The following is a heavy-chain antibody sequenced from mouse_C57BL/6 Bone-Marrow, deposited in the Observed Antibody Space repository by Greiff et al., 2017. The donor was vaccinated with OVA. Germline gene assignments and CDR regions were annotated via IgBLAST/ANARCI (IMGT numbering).Heavy chain of an antibody. V-gene: IGHV1-19*01. J-gene: IGHJ2*01. Sequence: VQLQQSGPVLVKPGASVKMSCKASGYTFTDYYMNWVKQSHGKSLEWIGVINPYNGGTSYNQKFKGKATLTVDKSSSTADMELNSLTSEDSAVYYCARWDYYGSRREYDYWGKVATLTVYS. CDR2: INPYNGGT. CDR3: ARWDYYGSRREYDY. CDR1: GYTFTDYY. D-gene: IGHD1-1*01.